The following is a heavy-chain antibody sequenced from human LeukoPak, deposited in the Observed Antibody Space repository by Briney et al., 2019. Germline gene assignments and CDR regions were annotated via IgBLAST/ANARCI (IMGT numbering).Heavy chain of an antibody. CDR2: VSGGTT. D-gene: IGHD3-10*01. Sequence: GGSLTLSCAASGFTISSYGMSWVRQPPGKGLEWVSSVSGGTTYYADSVKGRFTISRDNSKNTVSLQMNSLRAEDTAVYYCAKSVYGSGNYWGQGTLVTVSS. CDR1: GFTISSYG. CDR3: AKSVYGSGNY. V-gene: IGHV3-23*01. J-gene: IGHJ4*02.